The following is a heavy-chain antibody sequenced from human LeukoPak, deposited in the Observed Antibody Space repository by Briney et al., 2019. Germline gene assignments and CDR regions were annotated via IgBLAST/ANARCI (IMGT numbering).Heavy chain of an antibody. V-gene: IGHV1-2*02. CDR1: GYTFTGYY. CDR2: INPNSGGT. Sequence: GASVKVSCKASGYTFTGYYMHWVRQAPGQGLEWMGWINPNSGGTNYAQKFQGRVTMTRDTSISTAYMELSRLRSDDTAVYYCARDGYGDNFYWFDPWGQGTLVTVSS. D-gene: IGHD4-17*01. J-gene: IGHJ5*02. CDR3: ARDGYGDNFYWFDP.